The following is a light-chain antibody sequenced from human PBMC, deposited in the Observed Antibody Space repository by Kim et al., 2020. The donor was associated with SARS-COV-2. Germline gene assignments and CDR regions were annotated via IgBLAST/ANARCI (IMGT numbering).Light chain of an antibody. V-gene: IGKV1-16*02. Sequence: ASVGDTVTITCRASLAIKKWLAWFQQRPGEPPKPLIYGASYLQSGVPSKFSGTGYGTDFTLTISSLQTDDFATYYCQQYDEYPYTFGQGTKVDIK. CDR2: GAS. J-gene: IGKJ2*01. CDR1: LAIKKW. CDR3: QQYDEYPYT.